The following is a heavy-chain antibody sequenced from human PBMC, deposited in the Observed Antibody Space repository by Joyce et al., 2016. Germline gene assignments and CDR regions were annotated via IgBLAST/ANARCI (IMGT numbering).Heavy chain of an antibody. CDR3: ARGPGYCSTTTCSPGDGMDV. J-gene: IGHJ6*02. Sequence: QVQLVESGGGLVKPGGSLRLSCAASGFTFSDYYMSWIRQAQGEGLELVSYISSTGSTIYYADSVKGRFTMSRNNAKNSLYLQMNSLRAEDTAVYYCARGPGYCSTTTCSPGDGMDVWGQGTTVTVSS. CDR1: GFTFSDYY. D-gene: IGHD2-2*01. CDR2: ISSTGSTI. V-gene: IGHV3-11*01.